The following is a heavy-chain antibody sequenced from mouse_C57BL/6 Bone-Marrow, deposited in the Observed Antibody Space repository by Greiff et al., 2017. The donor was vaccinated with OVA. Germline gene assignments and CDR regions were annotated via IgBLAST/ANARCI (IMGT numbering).Heavy chain of an antibody. D-gene: IGHD2-4*01. V-gene: IGHV14-4*01. Sequence: EVQLQQSGAELVRPGASVKLSCTASGFNIKDDYMHWVKQRPEQGLEWIGWIDPENGDTEYASKFQGKATITADTSSNTAYLQLSSLTSEDTAVYYCTTPDYDVGGGYAMDYWGQGTSVTVSS. CDR2: IDPENGDT. J-gene: IGHJ4*01. CDR3: TTPDYDVGGGYAMDY. CDR1: GFNIKDDY.